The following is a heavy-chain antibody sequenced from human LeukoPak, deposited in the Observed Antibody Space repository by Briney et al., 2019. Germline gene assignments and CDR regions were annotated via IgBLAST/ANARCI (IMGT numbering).Heavy chain of an antibody. CDR3: ARLRGSGWVIDY. Sequence: TSETLSLTCTVSGGSISSSYWSWIRQPPGKGLEWIGYIYYSGSTNYNPSLKSRVTISVGTPKNQFSLKLSSVTAADTAVYYCARLRGSGWVIDYWGQGTLVTVSS. V-gene: IGHV4-59*08. CDR2: IYYSGST. J-gene: IGHJ4*02. D-gene: IGHD6-19*01. CDR1: GGSISSSY.